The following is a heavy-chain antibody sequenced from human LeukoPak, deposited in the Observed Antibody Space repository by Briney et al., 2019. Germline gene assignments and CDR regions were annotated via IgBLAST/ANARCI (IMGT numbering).Heavy chain of an antibody. CDR3: ARGTGSGSYLIDY. CDR2: VTGSSSHM. CDR1: GFTFSDYS. J-gene: IGHJ4*02. Sequence: PGGSQRLSCAASGFTFSDYSLHWVRQAPGRGLEWLSYVTGSSSHMYYVDSVKGRFTISRDNAKNSVYLQMNSLRVDDTAVYYCARGTGSGSYLIDYWGQGTLVTVSS. V-gene: IGHV3-48*01. D-gene: IGHD3-10*01.